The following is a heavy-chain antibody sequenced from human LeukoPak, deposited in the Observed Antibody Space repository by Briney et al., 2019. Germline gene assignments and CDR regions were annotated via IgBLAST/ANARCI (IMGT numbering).Heavy chain of an antibody. CDR2: ISGSGGST. V-gene: IGHV3-23*01. CDR1: GFTFSSYA. CDR3: VRDSPHWTLDY. D-gene: IGHD1-1*01. Sequence: GGSLRLSCAASGFTFSSYAMSWVRQAPGKGLEWVSAISGSGGSTYYADSVKGRFTISRDTSTNTLYLHMDSLRVEDTAVYHCVRDSPHWTLDYWGQGTLVTVSS. J-gene: IGHJ4*02.